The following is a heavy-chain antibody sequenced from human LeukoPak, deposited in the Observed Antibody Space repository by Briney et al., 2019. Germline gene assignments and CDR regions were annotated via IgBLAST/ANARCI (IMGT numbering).Heavy chain of an antibody. CDR1: GFTFSSYW. J-gene: IGHJ5*02. D-gene: IGHD6-13*01. Sequence: GGSLRLSCAASGFTFSSYWMHWVRQAPGKGLVWVSRITSDGSTTTYADSVRGRFTISRDNAKNTVYLQMNSLRAEDTAVYFCVRGAAAGPNWCHPWGQGTLVTVSS. CDR2: ITSDGSTT. V-gene: IGHV3-74*01. CDR3: VRGAAAGPNWCHP.